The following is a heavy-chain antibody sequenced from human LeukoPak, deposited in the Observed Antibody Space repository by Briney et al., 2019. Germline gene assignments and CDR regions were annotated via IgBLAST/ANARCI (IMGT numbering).Heavy chain of an antibody. CDR3: AREQSGTRGWYTVDY. D-gene: IGHD6-19*01. Sequence: AGGSLRLSCAASGFTFSTYAITRVRQGPGKGLEWVSAIRPDGDRTYYANPVRGRFTISRDNSKDTVYLQINGLRVEDTAVYYCAREQSGTRGWYTVDYWGQGTLVTVSS. CDR1: GFTFSTYA. CDR2: IRPDGDRT. J-gene: IGHJ4*02. V-gene: IGHV3-23*01.